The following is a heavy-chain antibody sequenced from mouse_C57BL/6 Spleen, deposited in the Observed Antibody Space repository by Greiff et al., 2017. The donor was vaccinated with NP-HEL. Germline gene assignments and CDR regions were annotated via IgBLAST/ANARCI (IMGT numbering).Heavy chain of an antibody. CDR3: AREGDYYDYRDY. CDR1: GFTFSSYA. Sequence: EVMLVESGGGLVKPGGSLKLSCAASGFTFSSYALSWVRQTPETRLEWVATISDGGCYTYYPDNVQGRFTISRDNAKNNLYLQMSHLKSEDTAMYYCAREGDYYDYRDYWGQGTTLTVSS. D-gene: IGHD2-4*01. CDR2: ISDGGCYT. V-gene: IGHV5-4*01. J-gene: IGHJ2*01.